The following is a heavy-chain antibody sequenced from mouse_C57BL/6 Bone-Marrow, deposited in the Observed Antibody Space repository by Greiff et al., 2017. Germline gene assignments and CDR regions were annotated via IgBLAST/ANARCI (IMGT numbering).Heavy chain of an antibody. J-gene: IGHJ4*01. V-gene: IGHV1-22*01. Sequence: EVQRVESGPELVKPGASVKMSCKASGYTFTDYNMHWVKQSHGKSLEWIGYINPNNGGTSYNQKFKGKATLTVNKSSSTAYMELRSLTSEDSAVYYCARWGYYGSSPYAMDYWGQGTSVTVSS. D-gene: IGHD1-1*01. CDR1: GYTFTDYN. CDR3: ARWGYYGSSPYAMDY. CDR2: INPNNGGT.